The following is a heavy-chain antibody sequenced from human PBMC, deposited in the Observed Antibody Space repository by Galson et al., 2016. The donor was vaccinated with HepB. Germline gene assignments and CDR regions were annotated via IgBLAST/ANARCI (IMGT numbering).Heavy chain of an antibody. Sequence: SLRLSCAASGFTFSNYGMTWVRQAPGKGLEVVSSISRSGDSTDYADSVKGRFTISRDISKNTRSLQMNSLTADDTAIYYCVQGSTAPAVWGKGTTVTVSS. CDR2: ISRSGDST. CDR3: VQGSTAPAV. D-gene: IGHD1-26*01. J-gene: IGHJ6*04. V-gene: IGHV3-23*01. CDR1: GFTFSNYG.